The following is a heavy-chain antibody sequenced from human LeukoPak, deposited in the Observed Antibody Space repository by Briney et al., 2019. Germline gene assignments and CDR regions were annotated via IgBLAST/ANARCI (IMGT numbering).Heavy chain of an antibody. V-gene: IGHV3-23*01. D-gene: IGHD4-23*01. J-gene: IGHJ5*02. CDR2: ISGDSDCT. Sequence: GGSLRLSCAASGFTFSSFAMSWVRQAPGKGLQWVSSISGDSDCTYHADSVKGRFTISRDNSKNTMYLQMTSLRPDDTALYYCTKGPYLTTVASFFDPWGQGTLVTVSS. CDR1: GFTFSSFA. CDR3: TKGPYLTTVASFFDP.